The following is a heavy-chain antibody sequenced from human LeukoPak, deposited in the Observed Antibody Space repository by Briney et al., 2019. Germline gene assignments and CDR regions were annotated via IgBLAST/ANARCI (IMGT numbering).Heavy chain of an antibody. Sequence: GGSLRLSCAASGFTFDDYGMSWVRQAPGKGLEWVSGINWNGSSTGYADSVKGRFTISRDIFKNTVYLQMNSLRAEDTAVYYCAREGATTAFDYWGQGTLVTVSS. CDR3: AREGATTAFDY. J-gene: IGHJ4*02. D-gene: IGHD1-26*01. CDR2: INWNGSST. V-gene: IGHV3-20*04. CDR1: GFTFDDYG.